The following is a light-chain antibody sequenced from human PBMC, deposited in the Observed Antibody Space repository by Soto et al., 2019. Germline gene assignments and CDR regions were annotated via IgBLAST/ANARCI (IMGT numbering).Light chain of an antibody. J-gene: IGLJ1*01. CDR2: NSN. CDR3: AAWDDSLTGPV. V-gene: IGLV1-44*01. CDR1: RSDIGSNF. Sequence: QSVLSQPPSASGTPGQTVISSCSGSRSDIGSNFVNWYQHLPGTAPKLLIYNSNQRPSGVPDRFSGSKSGTPASLAISGLQSEDEADYYCAAWDDSLTGPVFGTGTKVTVL.